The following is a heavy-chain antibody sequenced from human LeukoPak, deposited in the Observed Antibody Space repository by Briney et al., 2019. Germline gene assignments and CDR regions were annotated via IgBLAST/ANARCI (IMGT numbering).Heavy chain of an antibody. J-gene: IGHJ6*02. Sequence: SETLSLTCSVSGGSISGDGYHWGWIPGPPGKGLECIGSIHYSGSTCYKTALKSRVTIDVDTSKNQFSLKLSSVPAADTAVYYCARASHSGYMVRGVLYYGMDVWGQGTTVTVSS. CDR3: ARASHSGYMVRGVLYYGMDV. CDR1: GGSISGDGYH. D-gene: IGHD3-10*01. CDR2: IHYSGST. V-gene: IGHV4-39*01.